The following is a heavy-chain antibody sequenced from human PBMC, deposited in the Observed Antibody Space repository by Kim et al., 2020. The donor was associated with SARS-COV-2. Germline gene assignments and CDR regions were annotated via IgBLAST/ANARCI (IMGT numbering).Heavy chain of an antibody. CDR3: ARERGIAAAGAIRY. V-gene: IGHV4-34*01. CDR1: GGSFSGYY. J-gene: IGHJ4*02. Sequence: SETLSLTCAVYGGSFSGYYWSWIRQPPGKGLEWIGEINHSGSTNYNPSLKSRVTISVDTSKNQFSLKLSSVTAADTAVYYCARERGIAAAGAIRYWGQGTLVTVSS. D-gene: IGHD6-13*01. CDR2: INHSGST.